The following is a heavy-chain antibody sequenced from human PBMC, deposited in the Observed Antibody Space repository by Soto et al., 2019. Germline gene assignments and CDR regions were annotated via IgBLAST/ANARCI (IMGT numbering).Heavy chain of an antibody. CDR2: ISYSGST. Sequence: QVLLQESGPGLVKPSETLSLTCSVSGGSINNYFWSWIRQPPGKGLEWIGYISYSGSTNYNPSLRSRVTISVDTSMNQFSLILSSVTAADTAVYFCARDFYDYIWGSYRYLDSWGQGTLVTVSS. CDR3: ARDFYDYIWGSYRYLDS. CDR1: GGSINNYF. J-gene: IGHJ4*02. V-gene: IGHV4-59*01. D-gene: IGHD3-16*02.